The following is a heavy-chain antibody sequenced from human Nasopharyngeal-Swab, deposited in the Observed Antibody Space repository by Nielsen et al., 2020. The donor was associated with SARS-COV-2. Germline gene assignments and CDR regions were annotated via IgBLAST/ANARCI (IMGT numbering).Heavy chain of an antibody. D-gene: IGHD3-22*01. CDR3: AASPNYYDSSGYPFDI. CDR2: IVVGSGNT. J-gene: IGHJ3*02. V-gene: IGHV1-58*01. CDR1: GFTFTSSA. Sequence: SVEVSCKASGFTFTSSAEQWVRQGSGKRVEWIGWIVVGSGNTNYAQKFQERVTIARDMSTSTAYMELSSLRSEDTAVYYCAASPNYYDSSGYPFDIWGQGTMVTVSS.